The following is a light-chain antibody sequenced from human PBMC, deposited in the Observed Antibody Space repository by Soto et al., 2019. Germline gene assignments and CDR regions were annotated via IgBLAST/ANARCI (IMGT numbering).Light chain of an antibody. CDR2: EVS. Sequence: LTQPASVSGSPGQSITISCTGTSSDVGNYKYVSWYQQHPGKAPKLMIYEVSNRPSGVSNRFSGSKSGNTASLTISGLQAEDETDYYCFSYTSSGTHVFGTGTKVTVL. V-gene: IGLV2-14*01. CDR1: SSDVGNYKY. CDR3: FSYTSSGTHV. J-gene: IGLJ1*01.